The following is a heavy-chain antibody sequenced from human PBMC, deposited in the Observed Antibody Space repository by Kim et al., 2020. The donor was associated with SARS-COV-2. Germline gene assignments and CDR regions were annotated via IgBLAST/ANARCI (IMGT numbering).Heavy chain of an antibody. D-gene: IGHD4-4*01. CDR3: TTGGSVTTGEWGASGY. J-gene: IGHJ4*02. CDR2: INASSGIT. CDR1: GYTFTSYY. Sequence: ASVKVSCKASGYTFTSYYMHWVRQAPGQGLEWMGIINASSGITRTAQKFQGRVTMTRDTSTSTVHMELSSLRSGDTAVFYCTTGGSVTTGEWGASGYWGQGTLVTVSS. V-gene: IGHV1-46*01.